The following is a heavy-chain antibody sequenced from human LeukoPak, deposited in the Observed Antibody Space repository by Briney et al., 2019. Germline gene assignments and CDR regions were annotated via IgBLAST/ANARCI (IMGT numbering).Heavy chain of an antibody. CDR3: ARDQGRWLPLGETYYFDY. CDR2: INPSGGST. CDR1: VGTFSSYA. D-gene: IGHD5-24*01. V-gene: IGHV1-46*01. J-gene: IGHJ4*02. Sequence: GASVNVSCKASVGTFSSYAISWVRQAPGQGLEWMGIINPSGGSTSYAQKFQGRVTMTRDTSTSTVYMELSSLRSEDTAVYYCARDQGRWLPLGETYYFDYWGQGTLVTVSS.